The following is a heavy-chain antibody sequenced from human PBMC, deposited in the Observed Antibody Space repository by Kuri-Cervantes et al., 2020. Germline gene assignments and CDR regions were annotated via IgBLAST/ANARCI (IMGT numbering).Heavy chain of an antibody. D-gene: IGHD3-22*01. CDR1: GGTFSSYA. J-gene: IGHJ4*02. CDR3: ARNYDSSGQALDY. V-gene: IGHV1-69*13. CDR2: IIPFFGTA. Sequence: SVKISCKASGGTFSSYAINWVRQAPGQGLEWMVGIIPFFGTANYAQKFQGRVTITSDESTSTAYMELSSLRSEDTAVYYCARNYDSSGQALDYWGQGTLVTVSS.